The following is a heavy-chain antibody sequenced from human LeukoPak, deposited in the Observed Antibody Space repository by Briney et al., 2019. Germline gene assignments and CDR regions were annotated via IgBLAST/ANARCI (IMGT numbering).Heavy chain of an antibody. CDR3: ARGNYPSSFDS. CDR2: INGDGGKT. CDR1: GFTLRNYW. D-gene: IGHD5-24*01. Sequence: TGGSLRLSCAASGFTLRNYWMHWVRQAPGKGLVWVSHINGDGGKTGYADSVKGRFTISRDNAKNTLYLQINSLRAEDTAVYYCARGNYPSSFDSWGQGTLVTVSS. J-gene: IGHJ4*02. V-gene: IGHV3-74*01.